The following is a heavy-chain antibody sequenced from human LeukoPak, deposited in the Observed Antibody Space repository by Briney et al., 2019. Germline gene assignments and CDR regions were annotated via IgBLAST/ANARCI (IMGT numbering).Heavy chain of an antibody. CDR3: VRGKSYSSGYDFILGY. V-gene: IGHV3-30*01. CDR1: GITFTGHA. CDR2: MSSDGTNT. Sequence: GGSLRLSCAASGITFTGHAMHWVRQAPGKGLEWVAVMSSDGTNTYYADSVKGRFTISSDFSKNTLYLQMNSLRAVDTAVYYCVRGKSYSSGYDFILGYWGQGTLVTVSS. J-gene: IGHJ4*02. D-gene: IGHD5-12*01.